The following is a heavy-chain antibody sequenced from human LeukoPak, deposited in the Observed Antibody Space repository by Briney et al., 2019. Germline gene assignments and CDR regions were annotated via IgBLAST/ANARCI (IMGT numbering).Heavy chain of an antibody. CDR3: AREFCSSTSCYYFDY. CDR2: IYTSGCT. CDR1: GGSIRSYY. J-gene: IGHJ4*02. D-gene: IGHD2-2*01. V-gene: IGHV4-4*07. Sequence: SETLSLTCTVSGGSIRSYYWSWIRQPAGKGLEWIGRIYTSGCTNYNPSLKSRVTMSVDTSKNQFSLKLSSVTAADTAVYYCAREFCSSTSCYYFDYWGQGTLVTVSS.